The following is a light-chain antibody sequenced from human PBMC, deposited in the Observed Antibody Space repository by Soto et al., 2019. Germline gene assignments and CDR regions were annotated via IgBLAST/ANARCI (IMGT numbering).Light chain of an antibody. J-gene: IGKJ1*01. CDR2: DAS. CDR1: QSVRSY. V-gene: IGKV3-11*01. CDR3: KERGNWQT. Sequence: PLSPGEGATLSCWASQSVRSYLAWYQQNPGQAPRPLIYDASSRAPGMPARVSGSGCGTDFTLIISSLAPEEFAVYKCKERGNWQTFGQGTKVDIK.